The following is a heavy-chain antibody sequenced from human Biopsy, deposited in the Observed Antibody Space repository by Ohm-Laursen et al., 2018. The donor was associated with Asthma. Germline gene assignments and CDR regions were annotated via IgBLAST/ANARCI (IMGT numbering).Heavy chain of an antibody. V-gene: IGHV1-69*01. J-gene: IGHJ4*02. CDR2: INSVFGTT. CDR3: ARKAGSCISRTCYSLDF. Sequence: GSSVKVSCKSLGGTFNTHVISWVRQAPGQGLEWMGGINSVFGTTTYPQKFQDRVTITADDSTSTVYMELRSLRSEDTAVYYCARKAGSCISRTCYSLDFWGQGTLVTVSS. CDR1: GGTFNTHV. D-gene: IGHD2-2*01.